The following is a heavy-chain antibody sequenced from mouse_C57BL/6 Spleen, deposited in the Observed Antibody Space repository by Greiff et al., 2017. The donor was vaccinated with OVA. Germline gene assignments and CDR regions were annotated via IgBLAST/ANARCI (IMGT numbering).Heavy chain of an antibody. V-gene: IGHV1-80*01. Sequence: QVQLKESGAELVKPGASVKISCKASGYAFSSYWMNWVKQRPGKGLEWIGKISPGDGDTHYNGKFKGKATLTADKSSSTAYMQLSSLTSEDSAVYVCARSIITTVVADDWGQGTTLTVSS. CDR3: ARSIITTVVADD. CDR1: GYAFSSYW. D-gene: IGHD1-1*01. CDR2: ISPGDGDT. J-gene: IGHJ2*01.